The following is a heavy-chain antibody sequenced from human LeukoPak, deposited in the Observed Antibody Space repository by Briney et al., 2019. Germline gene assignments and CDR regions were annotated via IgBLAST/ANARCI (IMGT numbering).Heavy chain of an antibody. D-gene: IGHD3-16*02. J-gene: IGHJ5*02. CDR1: GGTFSSYA. CDR3: ARACCAGELSLVWFDP. Sequence: GASVKVSCKASGGTFSSYAISWVRQAPGQGLEWMGGIIPIFGTANYAQKFQGRVTITADESTSTAYMELSSLRSEDTAVYYCARACCAGELSLVWFDPWGQGTLVTVSS. CDR2: IIPIFGTA. V-gene: IGHV1-69*13.